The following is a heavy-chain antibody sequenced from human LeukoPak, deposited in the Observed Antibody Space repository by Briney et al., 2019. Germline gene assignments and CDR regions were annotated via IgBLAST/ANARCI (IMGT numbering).Heavy chain of an antibody. CDR3: ARAQWELLRFDY. D-gene: IGHD1-26*01. Sequence: SETLSLTCTVSGGSITSYYWSWIRQPPGKGLEWIGYIYYSGSTNYNPSLKSRVTISVDTSKNQFSLKLSSVTAADTAVYYCARAQWELLRFDYWGQGTLVTVSS. V-gene: IGHV4-59*01. CDR2: IYYSGST. CDR1: GGSITSYY. J-gene: IGHJ4*02.